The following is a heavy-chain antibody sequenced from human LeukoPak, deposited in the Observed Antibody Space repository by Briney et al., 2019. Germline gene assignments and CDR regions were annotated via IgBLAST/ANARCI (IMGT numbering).Heavy chain of an antibody. CDR2: ISGSGGST. D-gene: IGHD1-26*01. CDR1: GFTFSSYA. V-gene: IGHV3-23*01. J-gene: IGHJ3*02. Sequence: PGGSVRLSCAASGFTFSSYAMSWVRQAPGKGLEWVSAISGSGGSTYYADSVKGRFTISRDNSKNTLYLQMNSLRADDTAAYYCAKPRGSYSRVGDAFDIWGQGTMVTVSS. CDR3: AKPRGSYSRVGDAFDI.